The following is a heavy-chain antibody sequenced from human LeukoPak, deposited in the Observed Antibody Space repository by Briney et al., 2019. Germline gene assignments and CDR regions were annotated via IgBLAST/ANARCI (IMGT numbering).Heavy chain of an antibody. CDR1: GYTFSRYA. Sequence: GASVKVSCKASGYTFSRYAIHWVRLAPGQGPEWMAWINAANGDTKYSQKFQGRVTITKDTFASTAYMEMNSLRSEDTAVYYCARGPANWDDEVIDYWGQGTLVTVSS. CDR2: INAANGDT. J-gene: IGHJ4*02. V-gene: IGHV1-3*01. CDR3: ARGPANWDDEVIDY. D-gene: IGHD1-1*01.